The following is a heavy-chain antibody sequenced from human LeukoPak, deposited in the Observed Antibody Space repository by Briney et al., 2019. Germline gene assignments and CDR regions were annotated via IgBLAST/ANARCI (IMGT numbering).Heavy chain of an antibody. CDR3: AREGGPVLRYFDWLPHLYYFDY. V-gene: IGHV1-2*04. CDR2: INPNSGGT. Sequence: ASVKVSCKASGYTFTGYYMHWVRQAPGQGLEWMGWINPNSGGTNYAQKFQGWVTMTRDTSISTAYMELSRLRSDDTAVYYCAREGGPVLRYFDWLPHLYYFDYWGQGTLVTVSS. J-gene: IGHJ4*02. CDR1: GYTFTGYY. D-gene: IGHD3-9*01.